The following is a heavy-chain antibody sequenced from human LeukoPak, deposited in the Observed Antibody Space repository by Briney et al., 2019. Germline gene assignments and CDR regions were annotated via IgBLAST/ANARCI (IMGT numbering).Heavy chain of an antibody. V-gene: IGHV4-34*01. J-gene: IGHJ4*02. CDR2: INHSGST. D-gene: IGHD2-2*01. CDR3: ARERREQLLPPYTRSVTYFDY. Sequence: SETLSLTCAVYGGSFSGYYWSWIRQPPGKGLEWIGEINHSGSTNYNPSLKSRVTISVDTSKTRFSLKLSSVTAADTAVYYCARERREQLLPPYTRSVTYFDYWGQGTLVTVSS. CDR1: GGSFSGYY.